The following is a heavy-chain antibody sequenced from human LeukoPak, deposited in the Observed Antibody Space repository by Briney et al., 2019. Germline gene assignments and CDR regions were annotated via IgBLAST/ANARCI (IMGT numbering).Heavy chain of an antibody. CDR1: GFTFSSYA. Sequence: TGGSLRLSCAASGFTFSSYAMSWVRQVPGKGLEWVSAISGSGGSTYYADSVKGRFTISRDNSKNTLYLQMNSLRAEDTAVYYCAKVRFCSSTSCYRVFDYWGQGTLVTVSS. J-gene: IGHJ4*02. D-gene: IGHD2-2*02. V-gene: IGHV3-23*01. CDR2: ISGSGGST. CDR3: AKVRFCSSTSCYRVFDY.